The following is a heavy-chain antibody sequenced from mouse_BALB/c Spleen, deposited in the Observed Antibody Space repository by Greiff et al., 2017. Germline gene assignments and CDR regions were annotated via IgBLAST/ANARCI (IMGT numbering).Heavy chain of an antibody. J-gene: IGHJ4*01. V-gene: IGHV3-2*02. D-gene: IGHD2-3*01. Sequence: EVKVEESGPGLVKPSQSLSLTCTVTGYSITRDYAWNWIRQFPGNKLEWMGYIRYSGSTSYNPSPKSRISITRDTSTNQFFLKLNSVTTEDTATYDCASRRVYDGYYYAMDYWGQGTSVTVSS. CDR2: IRYSGST. CDR1: GYSITRDYA. CDR3: ASRRVYDGYYYAMDY.